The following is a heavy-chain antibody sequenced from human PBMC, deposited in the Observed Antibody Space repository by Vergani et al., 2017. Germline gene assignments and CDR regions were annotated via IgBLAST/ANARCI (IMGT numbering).Heavy chain of an antibody. CDR3: QWFYCGGDCYSGYFGY. D-gene: IGHD2-21*01. CDR2: IYYSGSS. Sequence: QVQLQESGPGLVKPSQTLSLTCTVSGGSISNGAYYWSWIRQHPGKGLEWIGFIYYSGSSYYNPSLKSRVTISVDTSKKQFSLKLCSVTAADTAVYFCQWFYCGGDCYSGYFGYWGQGTLVTVSS. CDR1: GGSISNGAYY. V-gene: IGHV4-31*03. J-gene: IGHJ4*02.